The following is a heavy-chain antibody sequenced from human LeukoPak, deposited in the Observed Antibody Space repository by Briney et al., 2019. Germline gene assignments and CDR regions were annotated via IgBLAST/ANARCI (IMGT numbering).Heavy chain of an antibody. CDR2: IYAGGDT. CDR1: RISVSNNY. CDR3: AQARSSSGYGPLGFY. Sequence: GGSLRLSCAASRISVSNNYMSWVRQAPGKGLEFVSVIYAGGDTFYADSVKGRFTISRDSSKNTLYLHMSSLTPEDTAVYYCAQARSSSGYGPLGFYWGQGTLVTVPS. J-gene: IGHJ1*01. V-gene: IGHV3-53*01. D-gene: IGHD5-12*01.